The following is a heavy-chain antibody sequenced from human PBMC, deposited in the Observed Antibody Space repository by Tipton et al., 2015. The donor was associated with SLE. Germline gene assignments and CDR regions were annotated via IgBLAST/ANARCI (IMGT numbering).Heavy chain of an antibody. CDR1: GGSISSYY. V-gene: IGHV4-59*08. CDR3: ARQDSGNYYPFDY. CDR2: IYYSGST. Sequence: CTVSGGSISSYYWSWIRQPPGKGLEWIGYIYYSGSTNYNPSLKSRVTISVDTSKNQFSLKLTSVTAADTAVYYCARQDSGNYYPFDYWGQGTLVTVSS. D-gene: IGHD1-26*01. J-gene: IGHJ4*02.